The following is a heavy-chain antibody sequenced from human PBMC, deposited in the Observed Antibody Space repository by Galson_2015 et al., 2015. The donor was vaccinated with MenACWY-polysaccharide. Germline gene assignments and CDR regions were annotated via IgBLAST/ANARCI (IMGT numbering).Heavy chain of an antibody. CDR2: MNPNSGNT. CDR3: ARGSHYSYYYMDV. Sequence: SVKVSCKASGYTFGSRDINWVRQATGQGLEWMGWMNPNSGNTGYAQKFKGRVTMTRYTSITTAYMELSSLRSEDTAVHYCARGSHYSYYYMDVWGKGTTVIVSS. CDR1: GYTFGSRD. J-gene: IGHJ6*03. V-gene: IGHV1-8*01.